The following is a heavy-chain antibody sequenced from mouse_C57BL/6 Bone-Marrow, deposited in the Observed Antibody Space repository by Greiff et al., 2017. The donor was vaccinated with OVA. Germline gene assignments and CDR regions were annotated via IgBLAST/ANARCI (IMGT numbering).Heavy chain of an antibody. V-gene: IGHV3-6*01. CDR1: GYSITSGSY. J-gene: IGHJ3*01. CDR2: ISYDGST. CDR3: ARGGDYDGGWFAY. D-gene: IGHD2-4*01. Sequence: EVKLVESGPGLVKPSQSLSLTCSVTGYSITSGSYWNWIRQFPGNKLEWMGYISYDGSTNSNPSLKNRFSITRDTSKNPFFLKLKSVTTEDTATKYWARGGDYDGGWFAYWGQGTLVTVSA.